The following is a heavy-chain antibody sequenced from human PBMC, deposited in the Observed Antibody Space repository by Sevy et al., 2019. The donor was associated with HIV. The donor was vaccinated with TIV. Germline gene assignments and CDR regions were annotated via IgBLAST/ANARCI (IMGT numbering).Heavy chain of an antibody. V-gene: IGHV3-7*03. J-gene: IGHJ5*02. D-gene: IGHD6-13*01. Sequence: GGSLRLSCAASGFTFSSYWMSWVRQAPGKGLEWVANIKQDGSEKYYVDSVKGRFTISRDNAKNSLYLKMNSLRAEDTAVYYCARDGMRSIAAAGTGWFDPWGQGTLVTVSS. CDR2: IKQDGSEK. CDR1: GFTFSSYW. CDR3: ARDGMRSIAAAGTGWFDP.